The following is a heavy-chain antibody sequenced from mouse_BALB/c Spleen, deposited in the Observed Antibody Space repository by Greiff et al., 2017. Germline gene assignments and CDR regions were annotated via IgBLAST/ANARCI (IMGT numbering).Heavy chain of an antibody. D-gene: IGHD2-14*01. CDR1: GYTFTSYY. V-gene: IGHV1S81*02. CDR3: TRDYRYDGTVYYFDY. J-gene: IGHJ2*01. CDR2: INPSNGGT. Sequence: QVQLQQPGAELVKPGASVKLSCKASGYTFTSYYMYWVKQRPGQGLEWIGGINPSNGGTNFNEKFKSKATLTVDKSSSTAYMQLSSLTSEDSAVYYCTRDYRYDGTVYYFDYWGQGTTLTVSS.